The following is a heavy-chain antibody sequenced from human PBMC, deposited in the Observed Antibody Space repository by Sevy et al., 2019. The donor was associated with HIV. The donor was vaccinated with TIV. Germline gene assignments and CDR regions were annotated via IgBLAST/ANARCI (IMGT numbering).Heavy chain of an antibody. J-gene: IGHJ2*01. CDR3: ARDRDYYDSSGYHNWYFDL. CDR1: GGSISSGGYY. CDR2: IYYSGST. V-gene: IGHV4-31*03. D-gene: IGHD3-22*01. Sequence: SETLSLTCTVSGGSISSGGYYWSWIRQHPGKGLEWIGYIYYSGSTYYNPSLKSRVTISVDTSKNQFSLKLSSVTAADMAVYYCARDRDYYDSSGYHNWYFDLWGRGTLVTVSS.